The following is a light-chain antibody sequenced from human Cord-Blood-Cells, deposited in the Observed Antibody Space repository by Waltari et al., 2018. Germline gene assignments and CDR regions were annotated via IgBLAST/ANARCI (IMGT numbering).Light chain of an antibody. CDR1: QSISSW. Sequence: DIQMTQSPSTLSASVGDRVTITCRASQSISSWLAWYQQKPGKAHKLLIYDASSLESGVPSRFSGSGSGTEFTLTVSSLQPDDCATDYCQQYNSYPYPFGQGTKVEIK. CDR3: QQYNSYPYP. CDR2: DAS. J-gene: IGKJ2*01. V-gene: IGKV1-5*01.